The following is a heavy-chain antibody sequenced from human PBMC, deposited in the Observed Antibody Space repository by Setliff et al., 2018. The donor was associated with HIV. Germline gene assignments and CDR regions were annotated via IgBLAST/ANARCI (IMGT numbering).Heavy chain of an antibody. Sequence: SVKVSCKASGGTFSSYAFTWVRQAPGQGLEWMGGITPIFGTATYAQKFQGRVTITADESTSTAYMELSSLRSEDTAVYYCASGMRWDTAMGDAFDIWGQGTMVTVSS. D-gene: IGHD5-18*01. J-gene: IGHJ3*02. CDR2: ITPIFGTA. CDR3: ASGMRWDTAMGDAFDI. CDR1: GGTFSSYA. V-gene: IGHV1-69*13.